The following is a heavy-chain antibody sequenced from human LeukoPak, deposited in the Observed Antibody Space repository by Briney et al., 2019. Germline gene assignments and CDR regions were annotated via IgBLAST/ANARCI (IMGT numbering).Heavy chain of an antibody. D-gene: IGHD2-21*02. CDR2: IGGSNYYRGST. CDR1: GGSFSGYY. V-gene: IGHV4-34*01. Sequence: SETLSLTCAVYGGSFSGYYWSWIRQPPGKGLEWIGSIGGSNYYRGSTYYNPSLKSRVTIHVDTSKDQFSLKLSSVTAADTAVYYCARLETSVTEHNWFDPWGRGTLVTVSS. J-gene: IGHJ5*02. CDR3: ARLETSVTEHNWFDP.